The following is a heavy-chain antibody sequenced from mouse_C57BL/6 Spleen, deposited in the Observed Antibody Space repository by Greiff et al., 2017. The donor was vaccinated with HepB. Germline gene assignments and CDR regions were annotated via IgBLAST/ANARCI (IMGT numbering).Heavy chain of an antibody. CDR3: ATMVTGAWFAY. J-gene: IGHJ3*01. CDR1: GFTFSDYG. D-gene: IGHD2-2*01. CDR2: ISNLAYSI. Sequence: EVKVVESGGGLVQPGGSLKLSCAASGFTFSDYGMAWVRQAPRKGPEWVAFISNLAYSIYYADTVTGRFTISRENAKNTLYLEMSSLRSEDTAMYYCATMVTGAWFAYWGQGTLVTVSA. V-gene: IGHV5-15*01.